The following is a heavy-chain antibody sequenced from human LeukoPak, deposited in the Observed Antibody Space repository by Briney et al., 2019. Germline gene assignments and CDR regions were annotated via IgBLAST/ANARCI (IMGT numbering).Heavy chain of an antibody. J-gene: IGHJ2*01. Sequence: ASVKVSCKASGYTFTSYYMHWVRQAPGQGLEWMGIINPSGGSTSYAQKFQGRVTMTRDTSTSTVYMELSSLRSEDTAVYYCARDREWLRNSWYFDLWGRGTQVTVSS. V-gene: IGHV1-46*01. CDR3: ARDREWLRNSWYFDL. CDR2: INPSGGST. CDR1: GYTFTSYY. D-gene: IGHD5-12*01.